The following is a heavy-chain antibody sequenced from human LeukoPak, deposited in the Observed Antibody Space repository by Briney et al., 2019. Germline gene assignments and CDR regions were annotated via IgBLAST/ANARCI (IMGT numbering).Heavy chain of an antibody. V-gene: IGHV1-18*01. CDR3: ARVNNYDFWRERGWFDP. CDR2: ISAYNGNT. CDR1: GYTFTSYG. Sequence: GAPVKVSCKASGYTFTSYGISWVRQAPGQGLEWMGWISAYNGNTNYAQKLQGRVTMTTDTSTSTAYMELRSLRSDDTAVYYCARVNNYDFWRERGWFDPWGQGTLVTASS. J-gene: IGHJ5*02. D-gene: IGHD3-3*01.